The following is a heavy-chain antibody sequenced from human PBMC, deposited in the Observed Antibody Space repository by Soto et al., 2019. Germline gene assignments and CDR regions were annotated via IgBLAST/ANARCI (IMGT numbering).Heavy chain of an antibody. CDR2: ISAAGDP. J-gene: IGHJ6*02. Sequence: EVQLLESGGGLVKPGGSLRLSCEASGFTFTNYDMHWVRQGTGTGLEWVSGISAAGDPDYADSVEGRFTISRENAQNSFFLQMNSLRVGDTAVYYCARTHRDFYGLDVWGQGTTVIVSS. CDR1: GFTFTNYD. CDR3: ARTHRDFYGLDV. V-gene: IGHV3-13*05.